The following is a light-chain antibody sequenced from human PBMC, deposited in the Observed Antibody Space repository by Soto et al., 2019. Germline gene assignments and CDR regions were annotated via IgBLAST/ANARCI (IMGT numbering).Light chain of an antibody. CDR2: AAS. CDR1: QSISSY. CDR3: QQSYSTPRT. V-gene: IGKV1-39*01. J-gene: IGKJ1*01. Sequence: DIQTTQSPSSLSSSVGDRVTITFRASQSISSYLNWYQQRPGKAPKLLIYAASSLQSGVPSRFSGSGSGTDFTLTFSSLQPEDSATYYCQQSYSTPRTFGQGTKVDIK.